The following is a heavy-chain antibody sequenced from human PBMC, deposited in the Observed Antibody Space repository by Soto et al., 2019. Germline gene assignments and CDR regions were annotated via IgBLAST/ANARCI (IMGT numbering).Heavy chain of an antibody. CDR2: IFYSGST. CDR3: ARDKRYDILTGSYGGRYYYYGMDV. D-gene: IGHD3-9*01. J-gene: IGHJ6*02. CDR1: GGSISNNDYY. V-gene: IGHV4-30-4*01. Sequence: NPSETLSLTCTVSGGSISNNDYYWSWIRQPPGKGLECIGYIFYSGSTYYNPSLESRITMSVDTSKNQFSLKLSSVTAADTAVYYCARDKRYDILTGSYGGRYYYYGMDVWGQGTTVTV.